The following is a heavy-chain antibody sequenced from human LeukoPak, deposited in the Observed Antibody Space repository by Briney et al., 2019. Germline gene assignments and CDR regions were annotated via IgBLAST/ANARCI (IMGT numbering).Heavy chain of an antibody. V-gene: IGHV3-7*03. D-gene: IGHD6-19*01. CDR2: IKQDGSER. J-gene: IGHJ4*02. CDR1: GFTFSSYW. CDR3: ARDRSIAVAGDFDY. Sequence: GGSLRLSCAASGFTFSSYWMSWVRQAPGKGLEWVANIKQDGSERYYVDSVKGRFTISRDNAKNSLYLQMNSLRAEDTAVYYCARDRSIAVAGDFDYWGQGTLVTVAS.